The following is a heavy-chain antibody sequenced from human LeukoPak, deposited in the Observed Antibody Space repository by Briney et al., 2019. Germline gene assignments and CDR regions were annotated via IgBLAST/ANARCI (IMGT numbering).Heavy chain of an antibody. J-gene: IGHJ6*02. CDR3: ASYGDYTNRYSTDV. CDR1: GFSISIYE. Sequence: GGSLILSCAASGFSISIYEMNWVRQAPGKGLEWISYISSSGGTIYYADSVKGRFTSSRDNAKNSLYLQMNSLRADDTALYYCASYGDYTNRYSTDVMGQ. CDR2: ISSSGGTI. V-gene: IGHV3-48*03. D-gene: IGHD4-17*01.